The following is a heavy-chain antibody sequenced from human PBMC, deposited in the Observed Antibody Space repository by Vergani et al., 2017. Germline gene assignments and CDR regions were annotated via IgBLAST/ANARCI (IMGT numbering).Heavy chain of an antibody. CDR3: AKGPGHFDY. Sequence: EVQLVESGGGLVQPGRSLRLSCAASGYTFDDYAMHWVRQAPGKGLEWVSGLSWHSGSIGYADSVKGRFTISRDNAKNSRYLQMNRLRAEDTAWYYCAKGPGHFDYWGQGTLVTVSS. J-gene: IGHJ4*02. V-gene: IGHV3-9*01. CDR2: LSWHSGSI. CDR1: GYTFDDYA.